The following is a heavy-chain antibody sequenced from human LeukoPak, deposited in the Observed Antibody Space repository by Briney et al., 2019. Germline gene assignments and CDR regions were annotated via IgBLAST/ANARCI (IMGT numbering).Heavy chain of an antibody. CDR2: ISAYNGNT. Sequence: ASVKVSCKASGYTFTSYGISWVRQAPGQGLEWMGWISAYNGNTNYAQKLQGRVTMTTDTSTSTAYMELRSLRSDDTAVYYCARDSNWGYDILTGGYYYYYYMDVWGKGTTVTISS. V-gene: IGHV1-18*01. J-gene: IGHJ6*03. D-gene: IGHD3-9*01. CDR3: ARDSNWGYDILTGGYYYYYYMDV. CDR1: GYTFTSYG.